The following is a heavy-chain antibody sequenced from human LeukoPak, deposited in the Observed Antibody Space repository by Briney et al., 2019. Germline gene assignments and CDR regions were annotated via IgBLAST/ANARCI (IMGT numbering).Heavy chain of an antibody. D-gene: IGHD4-17*01. CDR2: IKSKANNYAT. CDR1: GFTFSGSA. J-gene: IGHJ4*02. CDR3: TRRGDGDYGDY. V-gene: IGHV3-73*01. Sequence: PGGSLRLSCAASGFTFSGSAMHWVRQASGKGLEWVGRIKSKANNYATAYAASVEGRFTISRDDSENTAFLQMNSLKTEDTAVYYCTRRGDGDYGDYWGQGTLVTVSS.